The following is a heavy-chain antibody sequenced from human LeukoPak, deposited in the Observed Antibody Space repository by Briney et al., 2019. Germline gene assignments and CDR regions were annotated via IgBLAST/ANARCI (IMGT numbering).Heavy chain of an antibody. Sequence: QPGGSLRLSCAASGFTFSSYWMHWVRQAPGKGLVWVSRINSDGSSTGYADSVKGRFAISRDNAKNTLYLQMNSLRAEDTAVYYCAMGPYYYDSSGYYYWGQGTLVTVSS. CDR2: INSDGSST. CDR3: AMGPYYYDSSGYYY. D-gene: IGHD3-22*01. CDR1: GFTFSSYW. J-gene: IGHJ4*02. V-gene: IGHV3-74*01.